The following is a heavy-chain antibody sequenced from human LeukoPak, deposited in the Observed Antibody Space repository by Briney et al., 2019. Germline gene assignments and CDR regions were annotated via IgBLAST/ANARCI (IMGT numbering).Heavy chain of an antibody. CDR2: VYNSGST. V-gene: IGHV4-61*08. CDR1: GGSISSGDYY. Sequence: SETLSLTCTVSGGSISSGDYYWSWIRQPPGKGLEWIGYVYNSGSTDYNPSLKSRVTISADTSKNQFSLKLSSVIAADTAVYYCVRDRELNYWGQGILVTVSS. CDR3: VRDRELNY. J-gene: IGHJ4*02. D-gene: IGHD5-24*01.